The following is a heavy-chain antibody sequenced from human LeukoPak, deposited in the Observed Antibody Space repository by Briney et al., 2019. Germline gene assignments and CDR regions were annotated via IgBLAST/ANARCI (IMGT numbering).Heavy chain of an antibody. D-gene: IGHD1-26*01. J-gene: IGHJ6*02. V-gene: IGHV3-30*18. CDR1: GFTFSRYG. CDR3: AKDRGSSSSAYGMDV. CDR2: ISYGVTK. Sequence: GSLRLSCAASGFTFSRYGMHWVRQAPGRGLEWVSLISYGVTKHYADTVKGRFTISRDNSKNTLYVQMNGLRAEDTAVYYCAKDRGSSSSAYGMDVWGQGTTVTVSS.